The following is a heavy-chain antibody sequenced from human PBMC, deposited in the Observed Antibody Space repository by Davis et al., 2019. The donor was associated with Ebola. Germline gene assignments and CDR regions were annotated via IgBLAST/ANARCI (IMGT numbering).Heavy chain of an antibody. J-gene: IGHJ4*02. V-gene: IGHV3-23*01. CDR3: ARAWDSSGSVFDY. D-gene: IGHD3-22*01. CDR2: ISGSGGST. CDR1: GFTFSSYA. Sequence: GESLKISCAASGFTFSSYAMSWVRQAPGKGLEWVSAISGSGGSTYYADSVKGRFTISRDNSKNTLYLQMNSLRAEDTAVYYCARAWDSSGSVFDYWGQGTLVTVSS.